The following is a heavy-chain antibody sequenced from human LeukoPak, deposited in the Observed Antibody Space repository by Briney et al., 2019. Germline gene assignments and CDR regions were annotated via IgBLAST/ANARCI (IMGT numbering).Heavy chain of an antibody. CDR2: IKRDGSEK. V-gene: IGHV3-7*03. CDR1: GFTFSSYW. D-gene: IGHD2-21*02. Sequence: GGSLRLSCAASGFTFSSYWMTWVRQAPGKGLEWVANIKRDGSEKHYVDSVKGRFTISRDNAKNSMFLQMNSLRAEDTAVYYCARRHCGGDCYSHFDYWGQGTLVTVSS. CDR3: ARRHCGGDCYSHFDY. J-gene: IGHJ4*02.